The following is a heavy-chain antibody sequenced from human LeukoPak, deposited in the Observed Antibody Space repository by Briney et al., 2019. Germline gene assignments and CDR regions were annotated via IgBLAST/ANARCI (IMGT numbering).Heavy chain of an antibody. J-gene: IGHJ6*02. V-gene: IGHV3-23*01. CDR2: ISGSGGST. D-gene: IGHD2-2*01. CDR3: AKWRSRGVVPAARTTGLGMDV. CDR1: GFTFSSYE. Sequence: HPGGSLRLSCAASGFTFSSYEMNWVRQAPGKGLEWVSAISGSGGSTYYADSVKGRFTISRDNSKNTLYLQMNSLRAEDTAVYYCAKWRSRGVVPAARTTGLGMDVWGQGTTVTVSS.